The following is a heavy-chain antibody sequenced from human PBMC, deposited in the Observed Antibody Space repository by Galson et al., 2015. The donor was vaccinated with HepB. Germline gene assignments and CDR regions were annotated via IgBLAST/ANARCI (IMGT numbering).Heavy chain of an antibody. D-gene: IGHD3-10*01. V-gene: IGHV3-43*01. Sequence: SLRLSCAASGFTFDAYTMHWVRQAPGKGLEWVSLISWDGDRTYYADSVKGRFTISRDNSKNSLYLQMNSLRTEDTALYYCAKDVEVRGNDWGSDYWDQGTLVTVSS. CDR3: AKDVEVRGNDWGSDY. CDR2: ISWDGDRT. J-gene: IGHJ4*02. CDR1: GFTFDAYT.